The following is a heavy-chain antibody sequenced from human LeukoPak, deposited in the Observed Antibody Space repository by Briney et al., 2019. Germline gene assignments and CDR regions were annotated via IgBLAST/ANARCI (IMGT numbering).Heavy chain of an antibody. CDR1: GYTFTSYG. J-gene: IGHJ6*02. D-gene: IGHD6-13*01. V-gene: IGHV1-18*01. CDR2: ISAYNGNT. Sequence: ASVKVSCKASGYTFTSYGISWVRQAPGQGLEWMGWISAYNGNTNYAQKLQGRVTMTTDTSTSTAYMELRSLRSDDTAVYYCARGTHSSSWYHYYYGMDVWGQGTTVTVSS. CDR3: ARGTHSSSWYHYYYGMDV.